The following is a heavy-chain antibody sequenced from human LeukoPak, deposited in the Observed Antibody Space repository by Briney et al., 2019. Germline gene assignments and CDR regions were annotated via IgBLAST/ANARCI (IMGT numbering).Heavy chain of an antibody. D-gene: IGHD4-17*01. CDR2: ISYDGSNK. V-gene: IGHV3-30*18. CDR1: GFTFSSYG. J-gene: IGHJ3*02. CDR3: AKDSTTVTTSMGEAFDI. Sequence: GGSLRLSCAASGFTFSSYGMHWVRQAPGKGLEWVAVISYDGSNKYYADSVKGRFTISSDNSKNTLYLQMNSLRAEDTAVYYCAKDSTTVTTSMGEAFDIWGQGTMVTVSS.